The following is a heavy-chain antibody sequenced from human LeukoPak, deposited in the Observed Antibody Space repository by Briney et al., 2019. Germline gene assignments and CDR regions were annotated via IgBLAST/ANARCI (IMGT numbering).Heavy chain of an antibody. CDR2: ISGSGDGT. V-gene: IGHV3-23*01. J-gene: IGHJ4*02. CDR1: GLTPSRCG. CDR3: AARPTSAAVAPSDF. Sequence: GGSLRLSCAASGLTPSRCGMSWVRQAPGKGLEWVSAISGSGDGTYYADSVKGRFTISRDNSKSMLYLEMNSLRAEDTATYYCAARPTSAAVAPSDFRGQGTLVTVSS. D-gene: IGHD6-19*01.